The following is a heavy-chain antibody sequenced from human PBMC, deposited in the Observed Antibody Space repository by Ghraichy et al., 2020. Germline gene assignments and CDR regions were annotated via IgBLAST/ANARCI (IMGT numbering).Heavy chain of an antibody. CDR1: GFTFSSYG. CDR2: IWYDGRNK. CDR3: AREGNLDPYCSDTSCYSIDYYNGMDV. Sequence: GGSLRLSCAASGFTFSSYGMHWVRQAPGKGLEWVALIWYDGRNKYYADSVKGRFTISRDNSKNTLYLQMNSLRAEDTAVYYCAREGNLDPYCSDTSCYSIDYYNGMDVWGQGTTVTVSS. J-gene: IGHJ6*02. D-gene: IGHD2-2*02. V-gene: IGHV3-33*01.